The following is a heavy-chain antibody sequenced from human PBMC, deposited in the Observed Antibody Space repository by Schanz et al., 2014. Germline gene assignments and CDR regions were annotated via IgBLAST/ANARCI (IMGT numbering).Heavy chain of an antibody. CDR1: GFTFNNFG. CDR3: ARGSGTFDS. Sequence: EVQLVESGGGLVKPGDSLRLSCAASGFTFNNFGMNWVRQAPGKGLEWVSVIAGDGGGPNYVDSVKGRFTISRDNSDNTLYLQMNNLRAEDTAVYYCARGSGTFDSWGQGTLVTVSS. J-gene: IGHJ4*02. V-gene: IGHV3-23*04. D-gene: IGHD3-3*01. CDR2: IAGDGGGP.